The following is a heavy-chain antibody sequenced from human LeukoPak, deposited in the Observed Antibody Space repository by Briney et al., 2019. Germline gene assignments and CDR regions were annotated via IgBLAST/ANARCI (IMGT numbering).Heavy chain of an antibody. Sequence: SETLSLTCAVYGGSFSGYYWSWIRQPPGKRLEYIGYIYSSGSAYYNPSLKNRVTMSVDTSKNQFSLRLTSVTAADTAVYYCARTQVGVVDYWGQGTLVTVSS. D-gene: IGHD3-10*01. CDR2: IYSSGSA. CDR3: ARTQVGVVDY. J-gene: IGHJ4*02. V-gene: IGHV4-59*12. CDR1: GGSFSGYY.